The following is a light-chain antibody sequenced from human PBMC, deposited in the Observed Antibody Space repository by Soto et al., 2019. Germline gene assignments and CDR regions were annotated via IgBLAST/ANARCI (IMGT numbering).Light chain of an antibody. CDR3: QQYYSYPYF. CDR2: AAS. V-gene: IGKV1-8*01. CDR1: QGISSY. J-gene: IGKJ3*01. Sequence: AIRMTQSPSSLSASTGDRVTITCRASQGISSYLAWYQQKPGKAPKLLIYAASTLQSGVPSRFSCSGSGTDFTLTISCLQSEDFATYYCQQYYSYPYFFGPGTKVDIK.